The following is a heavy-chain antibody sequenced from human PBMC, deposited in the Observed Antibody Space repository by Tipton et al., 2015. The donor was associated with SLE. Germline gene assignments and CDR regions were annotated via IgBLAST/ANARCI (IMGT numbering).Heavy chain of an antibody. CDR3: ATATPSALWFRETTASYFDS. CDR2: FYFSGTS. D-gene: IGHD3-10*01. V-gene: IGHV4-59*11. J-gene: IGHJ4*02. Sequence: TLSLTCTVSGVSISSHYWSWIRQPPGKGLEWIGSFYFSGTSNYNPSLKSRVTISVDTSKNQFSLNLGSVTAADTAVYYCATATPSALWFRETTASYFDSWGQGILVTVAS. CDR1: GVSISSHY.